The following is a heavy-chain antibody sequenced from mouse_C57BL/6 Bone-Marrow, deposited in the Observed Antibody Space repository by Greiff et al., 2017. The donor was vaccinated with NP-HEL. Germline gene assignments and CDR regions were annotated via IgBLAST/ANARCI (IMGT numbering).Heavy chain of an antibody. Sequence: QVQLQQSGAELARPGASVKLSCKASGYTFTSYGISWVKQRTGQGLEWIGEIYPRSGNTYYNEKFKGKATLTADKSSSTAYLELRSLTSEDSAVDFCARRGYGKGYFDVWGTGTTVTVSS. CDR3: ARRGYGKGYFDV. CDR2: IYPRSGNT. V-gene: IGHV1-81*01. J-gene: IGHJ1*03. CDR1: GYTFTSYG. D-gene: IGHD2-1*01.